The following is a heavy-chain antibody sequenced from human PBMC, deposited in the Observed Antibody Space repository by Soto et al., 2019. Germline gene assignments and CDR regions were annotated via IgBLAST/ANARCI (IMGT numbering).Heavy chain of an antibody. CDR2: INAGNGNT. Sequence: QVQLVQSGAEVKKPGASVKVSCKATGYTFTNYAMHWVRQAPGQRLEWMGWINAGNGNTKYSQKFQGRVTITRDTSASTAYMELSSLRSEDTAVYYCARGDYYDIHDYWGQGTLVTVSS. J-gene: IGHJ4*02. CDR3: ARGDYYDIHDY. D-gene: IGHD3-22*01. CDR1: GYTFTNYA. V-gene: IGHV1-3*01.